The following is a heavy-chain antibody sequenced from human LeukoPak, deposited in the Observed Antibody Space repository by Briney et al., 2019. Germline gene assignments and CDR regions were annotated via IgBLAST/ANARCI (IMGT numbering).Heavy chain of an antibody. CDR1: GYTFTSYG. Sequence: ASVKVSCKASGYTFTSYGISWVRQAPGQGLEWMGWISAYNGNTNYAQKLQGRVTMTTDTSTSTAYMELRSLRSDDTAVYYCARVRYCSSTSCYWFDPWGQGTLVTVSS. J-gene: IGHJ5*02. CDR3: ARVRYCSSTSCYWFDP. CDR2: ISAYNGNT. V-gene: IGHV1-18*01. D-gene: IGHD2-2*01.